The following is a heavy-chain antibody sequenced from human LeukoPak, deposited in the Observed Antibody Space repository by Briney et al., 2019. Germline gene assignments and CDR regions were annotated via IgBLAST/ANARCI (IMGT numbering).Heavy chain of an antibody. CDR1: GFTFSNYW. CDR2: IKGDGGSP. D-gene: IGHD3-10*01. Sequence: GGSLRLSCAASGFTFSNYWMHWVRQAPGKGLVWVSRIKGDGGSPTYADSVKGRFTIPRDNAKHTLYLQMNSLRAEDTAVYYCARKPDYYGADYWGQGTLVTVSS. J-gene: IGHJ4*02. CDR3: ARKPDYYGADY. V-gene: IGHV3-74*01.